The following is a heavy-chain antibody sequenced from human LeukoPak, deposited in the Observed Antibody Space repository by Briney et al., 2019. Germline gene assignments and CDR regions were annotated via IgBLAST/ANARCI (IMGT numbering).Heavy chain of an antibody. CDR3: ARLSVGFILPYYFDY. D-gene: IGHD3-16*02. V-gene: IGHV4-59*08. J-gene: IGHJ4*02. CDR1: GGSISSYY. CDR2: IYYSGST. Sequence: PSETLSLTCTVSGGSISSYYWSWIRQFPGKGLEWIGYIYYSGSTNYNPSLKSRVTISVATSKNQFSLKLTSVTAADTAVYYCARLSVGFILPYYFDYWGQGTLVTVSS.